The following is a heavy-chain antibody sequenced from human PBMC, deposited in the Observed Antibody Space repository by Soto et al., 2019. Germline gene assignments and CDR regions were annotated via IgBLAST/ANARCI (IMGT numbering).Heavy chain of an antibody. D-gene: IGHD2-2*01. V-gene: IGHV4-30-4*01. CDR3: GRDLTSNANCIDP. CDR2: IYYTGKT. Sequence: SETLSLTCIVSGDYIHFGGYYRTWIRQRPGKGLEWMGYIYYTGKTYYNPSLESRLTMSVDRSKNQFSLRLTSVTAADTAVYFCGRDLTSNANCIDPWGQGTLVTVSS. CDR1: GDYIHFGGYY. J-gene: IGHJ5*02.